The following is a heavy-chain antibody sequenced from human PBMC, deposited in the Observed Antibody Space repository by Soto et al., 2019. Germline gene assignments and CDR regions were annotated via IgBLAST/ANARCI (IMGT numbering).Heavy chain of an antibody. J-gene: IGHJ4*02. CDR2: ISGNNGKT. Sequence: GSVKVSCKASGYSFSTFGFSWVRQAPGQGLEWMGWISGNNGKTNYAQKFQGRVTMTTDTSTGTAYMELRSLGSDDTAVYFCVRVEKWNYALEYWGQGTLVTVSS. CDR3: VRVEKWNYALEY. V-gene: IGHV1-18*01. D-gene: IGHD3-16*01. CDR1: GYSFSTFG.